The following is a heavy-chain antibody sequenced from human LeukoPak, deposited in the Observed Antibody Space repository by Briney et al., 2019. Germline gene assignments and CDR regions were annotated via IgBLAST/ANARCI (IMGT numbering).Heavy chain of an antibody. CDR3: ARGVGFWSVSGDY. D-gene: IGHD3-3*01. J-gene: IGHJ4*02. CDR1: GGSFSGYY. V-gene: IGHV4-34*01. Sequence: SETLSLTCAVYGGSFSGYYWSWIRQPPGKGLEWIGEINHSGSTNYNPSLKSRVTISVDTSKNQFSQKLSSVTAAVTAVYYCARGVGFWSVSGDYWGQGTLVTVSS. CDR2: INHSGST.